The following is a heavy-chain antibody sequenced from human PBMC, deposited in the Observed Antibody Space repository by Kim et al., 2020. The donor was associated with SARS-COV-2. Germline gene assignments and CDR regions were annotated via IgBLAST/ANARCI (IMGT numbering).Heavy chain of an antibody. J-gene: IGHJ3*02. D-gene: IGHD3-10*01. Sequence: GGSLRLSCAASGFTFSSYAMHWVRQAPGKGLEWVAVISYDGSNKYYADSVKGRFTISRDNSKNTLHLQMNSMRAEDTAVYYCARDLRPGLLWFGELYDGAFDIWGQGTMVTVSS. CDR1: GFTFSSYA. CDR3: ARDLRPGLLWFGELYDGAFDI. CDR2: ISYDGSNK. V-gene: IGHV3-30*04.